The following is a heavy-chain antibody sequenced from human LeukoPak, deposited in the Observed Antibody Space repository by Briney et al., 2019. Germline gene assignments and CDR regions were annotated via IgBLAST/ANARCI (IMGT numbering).Heavy chain of an antibody. CDR2: INCDSGGT. CDR1: GYTFSDYY. D-gene: IGHD4-17*01. J-gene: IGHJ3*02. V-gene: IGHV1-2*02. Sequence: GASVKVSCNASGYTFSDYYIHWVRQAPGQGLEWMGWINCDSGGTNNAQKFQGRVTITRDTSINTAYMELSSLRSDDTAVYYCARPTTVTDYDACDIWGQGTMVTVSS. CDR3: ARPTTVTDYDACDI.